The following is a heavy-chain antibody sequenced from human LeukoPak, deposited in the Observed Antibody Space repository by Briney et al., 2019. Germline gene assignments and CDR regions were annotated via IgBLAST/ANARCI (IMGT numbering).Heavy chain of an antibody. D-gene: IGHD1-26*01. Sequence: SQTLPLTCAISGDSGSSNSAAWNWIRQSPSRGLEWLGRTYYRSKWHNDYAVSVKSRITINPDTSKNQFSLQLNSVTPEDTAVYYCSRGASFNFDYWGQGTLVTVSS. CDR2: TYYRSKWHN. J-gene: IGHJ4*02. CDR3: SRGASFNFDY. CDR1: GDSGSSNSAA. V-gene: IGHV6-1*01.